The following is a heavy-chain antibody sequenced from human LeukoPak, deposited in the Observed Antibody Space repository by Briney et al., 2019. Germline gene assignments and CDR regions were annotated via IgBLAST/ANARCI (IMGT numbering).Heavy chain of an antibody. D-gene: IGHD3-10*01. CDR2: SNPTDDRT. CDR1: GYTFTSYY. V-gene: IGHV1-46*03. J-gene: IGHJ5*02. Sequence: GASVKASCKASGYTFTSYYMHWVRHAPGQGLEWMGVSNPTDDRTTYAHTLQGRVTMTRDTSTGPAYMELSSLKTADPAVNYCARAVGPRGQSWFDPWGQGNLFTVSS. CDR3: ARAVGPRGQSWFDP.